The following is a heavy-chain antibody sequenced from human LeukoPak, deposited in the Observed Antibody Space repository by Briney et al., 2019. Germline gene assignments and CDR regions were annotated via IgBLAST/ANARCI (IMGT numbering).Heavy chain of an antibody. D-gene: IGHD6-13*01. V-gene: IGHV1-69*04. CDR2: IIPILGIA. CDR1: GYTFTSYG. Sequence: ASVKVSCKASGYTFTSYGISWVRQAPGQGLEWMGRIIPILGIANYAQKFQGRVTITADKSTSTAYMELSSLRSEDTAVYYCARDNLAAAGTHPIDYWGQGTLVTVSS. CDR3: ARDNLAAAGTHPIDY. J-gene: IGHJ4*02.